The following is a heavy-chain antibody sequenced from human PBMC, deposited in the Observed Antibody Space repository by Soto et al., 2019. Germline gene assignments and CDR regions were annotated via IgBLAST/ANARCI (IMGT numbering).Heavy chain of an antibody. D-gene: IGHD6-13*01. CDR2: ISSSSSYI. V-gene: IGHV3-11*05. CDR3: AREGPGSSSWYVDS. CDR1: GFTFSDYY. Sequence: QVQLVESGGGLVKPGGSLRLSCAASGFTFSDYYMSWIRQAPGKGLEWLSYISSSSSYINYADSVKGRFTISRDNAKNSLYLQMSRLRAEDTAVCYCAREGPGSSSWYVDSWGQGTLVTVSS. J-gene: IGHJ4*02.